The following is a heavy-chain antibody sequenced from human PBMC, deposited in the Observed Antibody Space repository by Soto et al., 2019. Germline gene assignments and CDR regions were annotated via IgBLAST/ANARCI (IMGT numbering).Heavy chain of an antibody. Sequence: QVQLVQSGAEVKKPGASVKVSCKASGYTFTSYGISWVRQAPGQGLEWMGWISAYNGNTNYAQKLQGRGTMTTDTSTSTAYMELRSLRSDDTAVYYCARVRVHGYVWGSYRLIDYWGQGTLVTVSS. CDR2: ISAYNGNT. J-gene: IGHJ4*02. V-gene: IGHV1-18*01. CDR1: GYTFTSYG. CDR3: ARVRVHGYVWGSYRLIDY. D-gene: IGHD3-16*02.